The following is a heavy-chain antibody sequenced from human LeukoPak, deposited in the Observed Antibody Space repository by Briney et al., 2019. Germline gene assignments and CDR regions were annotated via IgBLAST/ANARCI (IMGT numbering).Heavy chain of an antibody. D-gene: IGHD1-26*01. J-gene: IGHJ5*01. V-gene: IGHV3-74*01. Sequence: GGSLRLSCAASGFTFGSYWMHWIRHAPGKGLVWISRIKGDGSHTVYADSVEGRFTISGDNAKNTLFLQMESLRVEDTAVYYCVRDWDHFDFDSWGQGTLVTVAS. CDR1: GFTFGSYW. CDR2: IKGDGSHT. CDR3: VRDWDHFDFDS.